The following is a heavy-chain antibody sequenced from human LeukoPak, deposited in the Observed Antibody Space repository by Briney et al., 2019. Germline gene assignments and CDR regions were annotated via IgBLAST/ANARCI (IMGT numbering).Heavy chain of an antibody. CDR3: AGTTCGGDCYSEY. D-gene: IGHD2-21*02. V-gene: IGHV3-53*01. CDR1: GFTVSSNY. CDR2: IYSGGRT. J-gene: IGHJ4*02. Sequence: GSLRLSCAASGFTVSSNYMSWVRQAPGKGLEWVSVIYSGGRTYYADSVKGRFTISRDNSKNTLYLQMNSLRAVDTAVYYCAGTTCGGDCYSEYWGQGTQVTVSS.